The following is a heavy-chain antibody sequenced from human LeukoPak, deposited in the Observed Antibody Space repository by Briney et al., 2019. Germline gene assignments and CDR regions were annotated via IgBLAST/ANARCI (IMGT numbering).Heavy chain of an antibody. CDR1: GGTFSSYA. CDR2: ISAYNGNT. Sequence: ASVKVSCKASGGTFSSYAISWVRQAPGQGLEWMGWISAYNGNTLYAQKFQDRVTMTTDTSTSTAYMELRSLRFDDTAVYYCAREGGGSIWYFDLWGRGTLVTVSS. J-gene: IGHJ2*01. V-gene: IGHV1-18*01. CDR3: AREGGGSIWYFDL. D-gene: IGHD6-25*01.